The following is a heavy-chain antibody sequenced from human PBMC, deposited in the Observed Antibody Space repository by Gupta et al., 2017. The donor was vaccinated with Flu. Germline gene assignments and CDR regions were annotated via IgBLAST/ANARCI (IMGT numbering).Heavy chain of an antibody. V-gene: IGHV3-74*03. CDR1: GFTFSSSY. J-gene: IGHJ4*02. Sequence: EMQLVESGGDLVQPGGSLRLSCAASGFTFSSSYLQWVRQAPGKGLVWVSRINPEGRSTTYAESVKGRFTSARDNAKNTLYLQMNSLGDDDTAVYYCATVTSGCWGQGTLVTVSS. CDR2: INPEGRST. CDR3: ATVTSGC. D-gene: IGHD4-17*01.